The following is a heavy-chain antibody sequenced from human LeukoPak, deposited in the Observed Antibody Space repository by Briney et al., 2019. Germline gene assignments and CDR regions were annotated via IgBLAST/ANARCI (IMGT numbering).Heavy chain of an antibody. J-gene: IGHJ4*02. D-gene: IGHD3-22*01. V-gene: IGHV3-7*01. CDR3: ARAGSTYYYDSSGYYV. Sequence: PGGSLRLSCAASGFTFSSYWMRWVRQAPGKGLEWVANIKQDGSEKYYVDSVKGRFTISRDSAKNSLYLQMNSLRAEDTAVYYCARAGSTYYYDSSGYYVWGQGTLVTVSS. CDR1: GFTFSSYW. CDR2: IKQDGSEK.